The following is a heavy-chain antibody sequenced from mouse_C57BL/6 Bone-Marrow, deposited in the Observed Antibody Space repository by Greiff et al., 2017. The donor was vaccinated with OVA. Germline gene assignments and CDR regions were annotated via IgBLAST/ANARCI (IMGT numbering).Heavy chain of an antibody. V-gene: IGHV5-4*01. CDR2: ISAGGSYT. CDR3: ASDPPWNLY. J-gene: IGHJ3*01. CDR1: GFTFSSYA. Sequence: EVLLVESGGGLVKPGGSLKLSCAASGFTFSSYALSWVRQTPAQRLEWVATISAGGSYTYYTDNVKGRFTISIDTAKNNLYLQMSQLTSVDTAMYYCASDPPWNLYWGQGTLVTVSA.